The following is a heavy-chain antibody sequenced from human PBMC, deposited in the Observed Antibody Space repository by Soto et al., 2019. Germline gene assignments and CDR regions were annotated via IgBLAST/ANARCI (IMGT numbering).Heavy chain of an antibody. D-gene: IGHD2-21*01. CDR1: GFTFRSYS. CDR3: ESAFMWIDY. CDR2: ISSGGDTK. V-gene: IGHV3-48*01. J-gene: IGHJ4*02. Sequence: PRGSLRLSCAVSGFTFRSYSMHWVRQSPGKGLEWISYISSGGDTKYYADSVTGRFTISRDNAKNSLFPQMSSLSAEDTAVYYCESAFMWIDYWGQGTFVTVS.